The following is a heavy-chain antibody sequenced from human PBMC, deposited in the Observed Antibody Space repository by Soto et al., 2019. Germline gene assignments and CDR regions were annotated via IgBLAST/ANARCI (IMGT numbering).Heavy chain of an antibody. D-gene: IGHD2-2*01. V-gene: IGHV4-59*08. CDR1: GGSISSYY. CDR3: ARHTLGYCSSTSCPHFDY. J-gene: IGHJ4*02. Sequence: PSETLSLTCTVSGGSISSYYWSWIRQPPGKGLEWIGYIYYSGSTNYNPSLKSRVTISVDTSKNQFSLKLSSVTAADTAVYYCARHTLGYCSSTSCPHFDYWGQGTLVTVSS. CDR2: IYYSGST.